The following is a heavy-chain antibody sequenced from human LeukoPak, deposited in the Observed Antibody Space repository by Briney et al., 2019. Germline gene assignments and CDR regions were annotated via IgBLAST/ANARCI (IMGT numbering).Heavy chain of an antibody. D-gene: IGHD3-16*01. Sequence: GGSLRLSCAASGFTFSRYWMRWVRQAPGKGLVWVSRISTAGSTTDYADSVKGRFTISRDNAKDTLYLQMNSLRAEDTAVYFCARPPENTYTYTLDYWSQGTLVTVSS. CDR2: ISTAGSTT. V-gene: IGHV3-74*01. J-gene: IGHJ4*02. CDR1: GFTFSRYW. CDR3: ARPPENTYTYTLDY.